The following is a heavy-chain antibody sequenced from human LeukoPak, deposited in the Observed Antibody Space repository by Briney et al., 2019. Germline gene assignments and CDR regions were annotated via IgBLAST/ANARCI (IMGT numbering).Heavy chain of an antibody. V-gene: IGHV3-33*05. Sequence: QPGGSLRLSCTVSGFPFSRYSWHWVRQAPGKGLEWVAVISPDGSRQDYADSVKGRFTISRDNAKNSLFLQMNSLRVEDTAVYYCVRAMDYWGQGTLATVSS. CDR2: ISPDGSRQ. CDR3: VRAMDY. D-gene: IGHD2-2*01. J-gene: IGHJ4*02. CDR1: GFPFSRYS.